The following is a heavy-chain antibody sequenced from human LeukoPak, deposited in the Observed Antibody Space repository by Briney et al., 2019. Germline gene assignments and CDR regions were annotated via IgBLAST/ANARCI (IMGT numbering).Heavy chain of an antibody. J-gene: IGHJ4*02. D-gene: IGHD1-26*01. Sequence: GSLRLSCEASEFTFSSYSTNWGRQAPGKGLEWVSYISSSSSTIYYAESVKGRFTISRDNAKNSLYLQMNSLRVEDTAVYYCARSRGNSGSDPLDYWGQGTLVTVSS. CDR1: EFTFSSYS. CDR3: ARSRGNSGSDPLDY. CDR2: ISSSSSTI. V-gene: IGHV3-48*01.